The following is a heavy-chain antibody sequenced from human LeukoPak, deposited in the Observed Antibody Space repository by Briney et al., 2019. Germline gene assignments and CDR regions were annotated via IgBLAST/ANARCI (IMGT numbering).Heavy chain of an antibody. D-gene: IGHD6-19*01. V-gene: IGHV4-4*07. J-gene: IGHJ4*02. CDR2: IYTSGST. Sequence: KTSETLSLTCTVPGGSISSYYWSWIRQPAGKGLEWIGRIYTSGSTSYNPSLKSRVTMSVDTSKNQFSLKLSSVTAADTAVYYCARDRGDSSGWLFDYWGQGTLVTVSS. CDR1: GGSISSYY. CDR3: ARDRGDSSGWLFDY.